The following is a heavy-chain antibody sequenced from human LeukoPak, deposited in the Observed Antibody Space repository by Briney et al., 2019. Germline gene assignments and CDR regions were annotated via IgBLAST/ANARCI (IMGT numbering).Heavy chain of an antibody. Sequence: GGSLRLSCAASGFTFSSYAMPWVRQAPVKGLEWVAVISYDGSNKYYADSVKGRFTISRDNSKNTLYLQMNSLRAEDTAVYYCARDRRRWCRFDYWGQGTLVTVSS. CDR2: ISYDGSNK. D-gene: IGHD2-8*02. V-gene: IGHV3-30-3*01. CDR1: GFTFSSYA. CDR3: ARDRRRWCRFDY. J-gene: IGHJ4*02.